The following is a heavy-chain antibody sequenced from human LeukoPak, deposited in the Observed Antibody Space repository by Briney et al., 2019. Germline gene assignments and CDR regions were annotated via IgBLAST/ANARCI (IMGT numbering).Heavy chain of an antibody. CDR1: GYTFTGYY. J-gene: IGHJ4*02. D-gene: IGHD3-3*01. CDR2: INPNSGGT. CDR3: ARFGFWSGYFIDY. Sequence: ASVKVSCKASGYTFTGYYMHWVRQAPGQGLEWMGWINPNSGGTNYAQKFQGRVTMTRDTSISTAYMELSRLRSDDTAVYYCARFGFWSGYFIDYWGQGTLVTVSS. V-gene: IGHV1-2*02.